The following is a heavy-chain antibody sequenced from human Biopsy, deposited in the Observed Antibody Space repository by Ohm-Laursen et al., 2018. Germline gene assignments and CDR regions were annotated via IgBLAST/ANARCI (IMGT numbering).Heavy chain of an antibody. Sequence: TLSLTCRVSGGSINSANYFWAWIRQHPGKGLEWIGYISHTGSTHSNPSLKSRITISIDTSENHFSLKLRSVTATDTAVYYCVREPKTGTAEAWYFDPWGRGTLVTVSS. CDR3: VREPKTGTAEAWYFDP. V-gene: IGHV4-31*03. D-gene: IGHD3-9*01. CDR2: ISHTGST. J-gene: IGHJ2*01. CDR1: GGSINSANYF.